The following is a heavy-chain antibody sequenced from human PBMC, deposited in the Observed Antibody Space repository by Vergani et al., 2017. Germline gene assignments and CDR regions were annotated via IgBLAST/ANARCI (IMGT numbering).Heavy chain of an antibody. CDR3: TSGLRYFDWLLPHYYYGMDV. Sequence: EVQLVESGGGLVQPGGSLKLSCAASGFTFSGSAMHWVRQASGKGLEWVGRIRSKANSYATAYAASVKGRFTISRDDSKNTAYLQMNSMKTEDTAVYYRTSGLRYFDWLLPHYYYGMDVWGQGTTVTVSS. V-gene: IGHV3-73*02. CDR2: IRSKANSYAT. CDR1: GFTFSGSA. J-gene: IGHJ6*02. D-gene: IGHD3-9*01.